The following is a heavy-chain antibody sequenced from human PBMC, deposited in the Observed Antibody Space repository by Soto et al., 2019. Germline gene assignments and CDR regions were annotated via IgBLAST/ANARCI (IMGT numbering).Heavy chain of an antibody. CDR1: GFTFSNYA. CDR3: AQGDGGGGDCCAFDY. D-gene: IGHD2-21*02. J-gene: IGHJ4*02. V-gene: IGHV3-23*01. CDR2: ISGSGGFT. Sequence: EVQLLESGGGFVQAGGSLRLSCAVSGFTFSNYAMSWVRQAPGKGLEWVSAISGSGGFTYYTNSVKGRFTISRDNSKNTVDLHMNMLRAEDTGVYYCAQGDGGGGDCCAFDYWGQGALVCVSS.